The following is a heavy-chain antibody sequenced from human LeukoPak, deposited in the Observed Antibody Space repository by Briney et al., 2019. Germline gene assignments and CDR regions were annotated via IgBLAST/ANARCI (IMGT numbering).Heavy chain of an antibody. CDR1: GGTFSSYA. J-gene: IGHJ3*02. Sequence: AVKVSCKASGGTFSSYAISWVRQAPGQGLEWMGGIIPIFGTANYAQKFQGRVTITADESTSTAYMELSSLRSEDTAVYYCARALSVGATRVGAFDIWGQGTMVTVSS. CDR3: ARALSVGATRVGAFDI. D-gene: IGHD1-26*01. V-gene: IGHV1-69*13. CDR2: IIPIFGTA.